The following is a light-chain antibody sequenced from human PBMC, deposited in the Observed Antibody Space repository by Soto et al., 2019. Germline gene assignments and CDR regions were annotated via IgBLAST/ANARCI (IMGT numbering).Light chain of an antibody. V-gene: IGLV1-47*01. CDR2: RNN. J-gene: IGLJ2*01. CDR3: AAWDDSLSVL. CDR1: SSNIGSNY. Sequence: QSVLTQPPSASGTPGQRVTISCSGSSSNIGSNYVYWYQQLPGTAPKLLIYRNNQRPSGVPDRFSGSKSGTSASLAISGLRSEDEADYYCAAWDDSLSVLFGGGTKLTFL.